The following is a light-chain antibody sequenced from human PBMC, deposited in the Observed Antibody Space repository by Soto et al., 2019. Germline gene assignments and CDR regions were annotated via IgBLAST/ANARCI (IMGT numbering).Light chain of an antibody. CDR1: QTVASN. Sequence: EIVMTQSPATLAVSPGERAILSCRASQTVASNVAWYQQKPGRAPRVLIHGASTRATGASARFSGSGSGTEFTLTISRLQSEDFAVYYCPRYHNWPPHYTCGRGTKLQIK. CDR2: GAS. V-gene: IGKV3-15*01. CDR3: PRYHNWPPHYT. J-gene: IGKJ2*01.